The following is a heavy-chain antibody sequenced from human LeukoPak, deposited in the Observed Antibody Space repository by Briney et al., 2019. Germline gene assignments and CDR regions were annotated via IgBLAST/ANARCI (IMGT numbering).Heavy chain of an antibody. Sequence: ASVKVSCKASGYTFTGYYMHWVRQAPGQGLEWMGWINPNSGGTNYAQKFQGRVTMTRDTSISTAYMELSRLRSDDTAVYYCARGLFGVVIRALGWFDPWGQGTLVTVSS. CDR1: GYTFTGYY. V-gene: IGHV1-2*02. D-gene: IGHD3-3*01. J-gene: IGHJ5*02. CDR2: INPNSGGT. CDR3: ARGLFGVVIRALGWFDP.